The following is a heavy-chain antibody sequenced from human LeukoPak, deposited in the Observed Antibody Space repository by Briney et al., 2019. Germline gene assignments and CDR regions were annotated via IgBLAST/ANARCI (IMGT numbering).Heavy chain of an antibody. CDR2: IRSKANSYAT. J-gene: IGHJ4*02. CDR1: GFTFRGSA. CDR3: TSLYSNYVGD. V-gene: IGHV3-73*01. Sequence: GGSLRLSCAASGFTFRGSAMHWVRQASGKGLEWVGRIRSKANSYATAYAASVKGRFTISRDDSKNTAYLQMNSLKTEDTAVYYCTSLYSNYVGDWGQGTLVTVSS. D-gene: IGHD4-11*01.